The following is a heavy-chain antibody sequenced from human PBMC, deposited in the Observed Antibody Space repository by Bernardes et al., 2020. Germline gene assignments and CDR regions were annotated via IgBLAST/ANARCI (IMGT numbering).Heavy chain of an antibody. D-gene: IGHD3-10*01. V-gene: IGHV3-7*01. Sequence: GGSLRLSCAASGFTFSNYWMTWVRQAPGKGLDWVANINQDGSDKYYVDSVRGRFTISRDNAKNSLFLQMSSLRAEVTAVYYCVRDMYSGTYYFPTYDYWGKGALVTVS. CDR1: GFTFSNYW. CDR2: INQDGSDK. J-gene: IGHJ4*02. CDR3: VRDMYSGTYYFPTYDY.